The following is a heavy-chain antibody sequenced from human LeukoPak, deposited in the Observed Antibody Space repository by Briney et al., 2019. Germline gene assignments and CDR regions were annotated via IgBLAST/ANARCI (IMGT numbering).Heavy chain of an antibody. CDR2: VNHSGST. D-gene: IGHD3-16*01. J-gene: IGHJ4*02. V-gene: IGHV4-34*01. CDR1: GGSFNNYY. Sequence: PSETLSLTCAVSGGSFNNYYWSWIRQPPGKGLEWVGEVNHSGSTNYNPSLRSRATISIDTHKNPFSLQMSSVTAADTAVRYCASLMLIAIGFDNWGQGNLVTVSS. CDR3: ASLMLIAIGFDN.